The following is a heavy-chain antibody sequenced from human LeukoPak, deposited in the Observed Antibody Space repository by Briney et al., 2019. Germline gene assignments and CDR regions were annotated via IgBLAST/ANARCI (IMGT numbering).Heavy chain of an antibody. Sequence: GGSLRLSCAASGFTFSSYGMHWVRQAPGKGLEWVAVISYDGSNKYYADSVKGRFTISRDNSKNTLYLQMNSLRAEDTAVYYCAREPTRPLGWNYPFDYWGQGTLVTVSS. CDR1: GFTFSSYG. CDR2: ISYDGSNK. D-gene: IGHD1-7*01. J-gene: IGHJ4*02. V-gene: IGHV3-30*03. CDR3: AREPTRPLGWNYPFDY.